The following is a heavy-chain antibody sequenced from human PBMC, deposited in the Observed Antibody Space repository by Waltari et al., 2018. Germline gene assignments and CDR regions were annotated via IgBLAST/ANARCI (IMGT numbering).Heavy chain of an antibody. J-gene: IGHJ4*02. CDR2: IYHSGST. D-gene: IGHD6-13*01. CDR1: GYSISSGYY. Sequence: QVQLQESGPGLVKPSETLSLTCAVSGYSISSGYYWGWIRQPPGKGLEWIGSIYHSGSTYYNPSLKSRVTISVDTSKNQFSLKLSSVTAADTAVYYCVAVGQQPVDYWGQGTLVTVSS. CDR3: VAVGQQPVDY. V-gene: IGHV4-38-2*01.